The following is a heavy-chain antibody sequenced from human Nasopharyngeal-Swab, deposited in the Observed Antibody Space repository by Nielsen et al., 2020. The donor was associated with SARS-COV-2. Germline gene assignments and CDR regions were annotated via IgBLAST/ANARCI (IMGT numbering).Heavy chain of an antibody. CDR2: IYSGGST. J-gene: IGHJ5*02. CDR3: ARDGTGTTRKNGWFDP. D-gene: IGHD1-1*01. Sequence: LSLTRAASGVTVSSNYMSWVRQAPGKGLEWVSVIYSGGSTYYADSVKGRFTISRDNSKNTLYLQMNSLRAEDTAVYYCARDGTGTTRKNGWFDPWGQGTLVTVSS. CDR1: GVTVSSNY. V-gene: IGHV3-66*01.